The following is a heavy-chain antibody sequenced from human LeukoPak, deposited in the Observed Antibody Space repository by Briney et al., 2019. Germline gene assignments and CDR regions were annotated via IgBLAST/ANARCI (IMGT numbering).Heavy chain of an antibody. CDR2: IRSKAYGGTT. V-gene: IGHV3-49*03. J-gene: IGHJ4*02. D-gene: IGHD2-2*01. CDR3: TRDEGDCSSTSCYGEGSFDY. CDR1: GFTFGDYA. Sequence: GGSLRLSCTASGFTFGDYAMSWFRQAPGKGLEWVGFIRSKAYGGTTGYAASVKGRFTISRDDSKSIAYLQMNSLKTEDTAVYYCTRDEGDCSSTSCYGEGSFDYWGQGTLVTVSS.